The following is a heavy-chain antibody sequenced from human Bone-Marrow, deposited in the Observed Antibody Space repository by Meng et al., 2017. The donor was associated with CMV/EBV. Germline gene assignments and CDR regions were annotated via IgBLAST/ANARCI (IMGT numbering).Heavy chain of an antibody. Sequence: ASVKVSCKASGYTLTGYYLHWVRQATGQGLEWMGWMNPNTGNTGYSQKFQGRVTLTRDTSTSTAYMELSSLTSEDTAVYYCARRVGASWGYFQHWGQGTLVTVSS. CDR3: ARRVGASWGYFQH. CDR2: MNPNTGNT. V-gene: IGHV1-8*02. CDR1: GYTLTGYY. D-gene: IGHD1-26*01. J-gene: IGHJ1*01.